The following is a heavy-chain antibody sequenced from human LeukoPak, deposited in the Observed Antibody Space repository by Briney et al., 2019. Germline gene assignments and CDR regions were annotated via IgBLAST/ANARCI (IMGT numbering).Heavy chain of an antibody. CDR3: ARLGITMVRGVILPDAFDI. CDR1: GGSISSYY. CDR2: IYYSGST. J-gene: IGHJ3*02. Sequence: PSETLSLTCTVSGGSISSYYWSWIRQPPGKGLEWFGYIYYSGSTNYNPSLKSRVTISVDTSKNQFSLKLSSVTAADTAVYYCARLGITMVRGVILPDAFDIWGQGTMVTVSS. D-gene: IGHD3-10*01. V-gene: IGHV4-59*08.